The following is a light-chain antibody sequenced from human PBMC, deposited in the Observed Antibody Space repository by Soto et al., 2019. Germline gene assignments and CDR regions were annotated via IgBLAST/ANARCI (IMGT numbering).Light chain of an antibody. Sequence: QSALTQPASVAGSPGQSITISCTGTISDVGSYNLVSWYQQHPGKAPKLMIYEVSKRPSGVSNRFSGSKSGNTASLTISGLQAEDEADYYCCSSAGSSTLVFGGGTKLTVL. CDR2: EVS. J-gene: IGLJ2*01. CDR1: ISDVGSYNL. V-gene: IGLV2-23*02. CDR3: CSSAGSSTLV.